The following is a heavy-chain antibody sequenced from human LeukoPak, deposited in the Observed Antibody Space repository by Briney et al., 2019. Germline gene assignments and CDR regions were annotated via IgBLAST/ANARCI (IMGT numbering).Heavy chain of an antibody. Sequence: SETLSLTCTVSGGSFSSCSYYWGRLRQPPGQGLEWIGSIYYSGSTYYNPYLKSRVTISVDTSKNQFSLKLSSVTAADTAVYYCTRQSPTVTGYYVMDVWGQGTTVTVSS. CDR3: TRQSPTVTGYYVMDV. J-gene: IGHJ6*02. CDR2: IYYSGST. CDR1: GGSFSSCSYY. V-gene: IGHV4-39*01. D-gene: IGHD4-17*01.